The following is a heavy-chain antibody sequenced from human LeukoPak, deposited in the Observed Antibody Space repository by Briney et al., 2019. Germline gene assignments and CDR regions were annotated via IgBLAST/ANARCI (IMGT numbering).Heavy chain of an antibody. V-gene: IGHV4-59*01. CDR1: GGSISSYY. Sequence: SETLSLTCTVSGGSISSYYWNWIRQPPGKGLEWIGYIYYSGSTNYNPSLKSRVTISVDTSKNQFSLKLSSVTAADTAVYYCARSSSGYRDYWGQGTLVTVSS. CDR3: ARSSSGYRDY. D-gene: IGHD3-22*01. J-gene: IGHJ4*02. CDR2: IYYSGST.